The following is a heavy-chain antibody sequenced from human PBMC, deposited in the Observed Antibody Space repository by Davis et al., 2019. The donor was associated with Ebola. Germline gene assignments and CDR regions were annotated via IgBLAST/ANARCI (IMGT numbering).Heavy chain of an antibody. J-gene: IGHJ3*02. CDR2: ISYDGSNK. CDR1: GFTFSSYA. V-gene: IGHV3-30*04. D-gene: IGHD3-22*01. CDR3: ARAITMIVVVAFDI. Sequence: GGSLRLSCAASGFTFSSYAMHWVRQAPGKGLEWVAVISYDGSNKYYADSVKGRFTISRDNSKNTLYLQMNSLRAEDTAVYYCARAITMIVVVAFDIWGQGQWSPSL.